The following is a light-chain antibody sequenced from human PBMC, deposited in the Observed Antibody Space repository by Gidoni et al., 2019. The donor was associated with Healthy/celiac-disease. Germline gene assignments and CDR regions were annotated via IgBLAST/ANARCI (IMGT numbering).Light chain of an antibody. J-gene: IGLJ7*01. V-gene: IGLV1-44*01. CDR3: AAWDDSLNGPAV. CDR2: SNN. CDR1: SSNIGSNT. Sequence: QSVLPQPPSASGTPGQMVTISCSGSSSNIGSNTVNWYQQLPGTAPKLLIYSNNQRPSGVPDRFSGSKSGTSASLAISGLQSEDEADYYCAAWDDSLNGPAVFGGGTQLTVL.